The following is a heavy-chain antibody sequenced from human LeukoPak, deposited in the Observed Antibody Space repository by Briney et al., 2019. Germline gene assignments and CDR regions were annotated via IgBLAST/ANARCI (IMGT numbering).Heavy chain of an antibody. J-gene: IGHJ4*02. CDR3: ARDPPRAAARY. CDR2: ISSSSSYI. Sequence: GGSLRLSFAASGFTFSSYSMNWVRQAPGKGLEWVSSISSSSSYIYYADSVKGRFTISRDNAKNSLYLQMNSLRAEDTAVYYCARDPPRAAARYWGQGTLVTVSS. D-gene: IGHD6-13*01. V-gene: IGHV3-21*01. CDR1: GFTFSSYS.